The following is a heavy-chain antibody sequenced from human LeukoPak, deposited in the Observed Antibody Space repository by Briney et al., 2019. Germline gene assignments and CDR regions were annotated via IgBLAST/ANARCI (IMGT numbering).Heavy chain of an antibody. CDR1: GFTLEDYA. CDR2: ISWNSANI. V-gene: IGHV3-9*01. Sequence: PGGSLRLSCAASGFTLEDYAMHWVRQAPGKGLEWVSGISWNSANIGYADSVKGRFTISRDNAKNSLYLQRNSLRPEDTALYYCAKLGVGYCSGNKCYTGYFDYWGQGTLVTVSS. D-gene: IGHD2-15*01. CDR3: AKLGVGYCSGNKCYTGYFDY. J-gene: IGHJ4*02.